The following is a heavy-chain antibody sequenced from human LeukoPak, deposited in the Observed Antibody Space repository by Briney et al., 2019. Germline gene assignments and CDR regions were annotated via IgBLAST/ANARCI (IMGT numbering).Heavy chain of an antibody. CDR3: ARTLSIAAAGTGPYYMDV. V-gene: IGHV4-34*01. Sequence: PSETLSLTCAVYGGSFSGYYWSWIRQPPGKGLEWIGEINHSGSTYYNPSLKSRVTISVDTSKNQFSLKLSSVTAADTAVYYCARTLSIAAAGTGPYYMDVWGKGTTVTISS. J-gene: IGHJ6*03. CDR1: GGSFSGYY. CDR2: INHSGST. D-gene: IGHD6-13*01.